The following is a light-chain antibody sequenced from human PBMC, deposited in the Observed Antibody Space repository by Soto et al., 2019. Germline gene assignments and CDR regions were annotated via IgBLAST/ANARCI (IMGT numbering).Light chain of an antibody. CDR2: DVS. V-gene: IGLV2-14*03. Sequence: QSVLTQPASVSGSPGQSITISCTGTSSDVGGYNYVAWYQHHPGKAPKVMIYDVSNRPSGVSNRFSGSKSGNTASLTISGLQAEDEADYYCSSYTSTSTLVIFGGGTRSPS. CDR1: SSDVGGYNY. CDR3: SSYTSTSTLVI. J-gene: IGLJ2*01.